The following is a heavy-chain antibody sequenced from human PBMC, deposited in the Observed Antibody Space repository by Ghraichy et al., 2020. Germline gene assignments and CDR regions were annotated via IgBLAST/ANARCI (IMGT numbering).Heavy chain of an antibody. Sequence: GGSLRLSCAASGFTFSSYAMSWVRQAPGKGLEWVSAISGSGGSTYYADSVKGRFTISRDNSKNTLYLQMNSLRAEDTAVYYCAKLHPRYNWNDGAFDIWGQGTMVTVSS. D-gene: IGHD1-1*01. CDR2: ISGSGGST. J-gene: IGHJ3*02. CDR1: GFTFSSYA. CDR3: AKLHPRYNWNDGAFDI. V-gene: IGHV3-23*01.